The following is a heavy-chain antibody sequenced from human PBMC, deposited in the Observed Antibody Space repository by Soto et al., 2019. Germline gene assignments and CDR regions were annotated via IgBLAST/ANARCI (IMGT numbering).Heavy chain of an antibody. V-gene: IGHV3-23*01. CDR1: GGGFVVSTAA. CDR2: FRGSGGGI. Sequence: VRSLRLSYAAAGGGFVVSTAARSRVRQAPGKGLEWVSGFRGSGGGIQYADSVRGRSTVSRDNSQNTLYLQMNSLRVEDTAVYFCARDRVVRGSGLTYFDYWGQGTLVTVSS. D-gene: IGHD3-10*01. J-gene: IGHJ4*01. CDR3: ARDRVVRGSGLTYFDY.